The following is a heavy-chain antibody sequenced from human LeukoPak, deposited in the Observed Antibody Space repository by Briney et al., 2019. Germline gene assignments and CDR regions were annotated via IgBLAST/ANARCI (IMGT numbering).Heavy chain of an antibody. CDR1: GFTFSDYY. J-gene: IGHJ4*02. V-gene: IGHV3-11*06. CDR3: ARDQPDYYDSSGYYR. Sequence: GGSLRLSCAASGFTFSDYYMTWIRQAPGKGLEWLSYISSSSDYTDYADSVEGRFTISRDNAKNSLYLQMNGLRVEDTAVYYCARDQPDYYDSSGYYRWGQGILVTVSS. D-gene: IGHD3-22*01. CDR2: ISSSSDYT.